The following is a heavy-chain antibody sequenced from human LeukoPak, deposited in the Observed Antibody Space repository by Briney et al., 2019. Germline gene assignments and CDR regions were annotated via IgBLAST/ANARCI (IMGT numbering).Heavy chain of an antibody. CDR1: GGSISSGGYY. V-gene: IGHV4-31*03. J-gene: IGHJ5*02. Sequence: PSETLSLTCTVSGGSISSGGYYWSWIRQHPGKGLEWIGYIYYSGSTYYNPSLKSRVTISVDTSKNQFSLKLSSVTAADTAVYYCARAAYCSSTSCYGWFDPLGQGTLVTVSS. CDR2: IYYSGST. CDR3: ARAAYCSSTSCYGWFDP. D-gene: IGHD2-2*01.